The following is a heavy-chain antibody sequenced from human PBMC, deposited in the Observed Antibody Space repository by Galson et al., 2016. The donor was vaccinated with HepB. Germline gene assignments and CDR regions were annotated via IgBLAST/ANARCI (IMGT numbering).Heavy chain of an antibody. D-gene: IGHD3-22*01. CDR2: ISGYNGNT. Sequence: SVKVSCKASAYTFTNYGISWLRQAPGQGLEWMGWISGYNGNTMYALKLQGRVTMTTDTSTSTAYMELRSLRSDDTAVYYCARVPLPYYYDSSGPIDYWGQGTLVTVSS. V-gene: IGHV1-18*01. CDR3: ARVPLPYYYDSSGPIDY. J-gene: IGHJ4*02. CDR1: AYTFTNYG.